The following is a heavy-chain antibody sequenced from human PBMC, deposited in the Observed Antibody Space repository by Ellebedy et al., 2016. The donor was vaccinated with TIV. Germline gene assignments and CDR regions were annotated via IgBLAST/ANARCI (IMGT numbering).Heavy chain of an antibody. CDR2: IYPGDSNI. CDR1: GYSFTTNW. V-gene: IGHV5-51*01. Sequence: GESLKISCKGSGYSFTTNWINWVRQMPGKGLEWMGNIYPGDSNIRYSPSFQGQVTISADKSISTAYLQWNSLKASDTAMYYCARYRSIAAGEYDSWGQGTLVTVSS. D-gene: IGHD6-13*01. CDR3: ARYRSIAAGEYDS. J-gene: IGHJ4*02.